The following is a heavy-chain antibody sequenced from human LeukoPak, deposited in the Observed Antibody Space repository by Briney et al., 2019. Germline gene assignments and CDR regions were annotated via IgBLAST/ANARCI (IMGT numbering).Heavy chain of an antibody. CDR1: GYTFTCYG. J-gene: IGHJ4*02. CDR3: ARDSAGYYDSSGYYYELDY. CDR2: ISAYSGNT. D-gene: IGHD3-22*01. V-gene: IGHV1-18*01. Sequence: ASVKVSCKASGYTFTCYGISWVRQAPGQGLEWMGWISAYSGNTNYAQKLQGRVTMTTDTSTSTAYMELRSLRSDDTAVYYCARDSAGYYDSSGYYYELDYWGQGTLVTVSS.